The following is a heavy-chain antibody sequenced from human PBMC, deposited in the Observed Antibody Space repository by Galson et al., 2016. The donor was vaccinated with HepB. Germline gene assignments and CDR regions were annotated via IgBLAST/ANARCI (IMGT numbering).Heavy chain of an antibody. CDR1: GFIVSGHC. J-gene: IGHJ4*02. CDR3: AGYIKGKPN. V-gene: IGHV3-53*01. Sequence: SLRLSCAVSGFIVSGHCMSWVRQAPGKGLEWLSIIIDENTYYADSVKGRFTVSRDNSRNTLYLQMSSLRAEDTAVYYCAGYIKGKPNWGQGTLVTVSS. CDR2: IIDENT.